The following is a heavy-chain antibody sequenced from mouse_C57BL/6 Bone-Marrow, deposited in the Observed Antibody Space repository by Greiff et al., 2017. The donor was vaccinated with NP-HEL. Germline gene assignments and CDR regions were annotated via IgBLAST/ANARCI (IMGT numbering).Heavy chain of an antibody. J-gene: IGHJ2*01. CDR3: AREGGTSFDY. Sequence: EVMLVESGGGLVKPGGSLKLSCAASGFTFSSYAMSWVRQTPEKRLEWVATISDGGSYTYYPDNVKGRFPISRDNAKNNLYLQMSHLKSEDTAMYYCAREGGTSFDYWGQGTTLTVSS. V-gene: IGHV5-4*01. CDR2: ISDGGSYT. CDR1: GFTFSSYA. D-gene: IGHD4-1*01.